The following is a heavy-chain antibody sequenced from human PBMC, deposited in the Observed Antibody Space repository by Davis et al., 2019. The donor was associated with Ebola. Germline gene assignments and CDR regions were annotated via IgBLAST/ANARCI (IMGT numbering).Heavy chain of an antibody. CDR1: GGSISSGGYY. D-gene: IGHD3-9*01. CDR2: IYYSGST. CDR3: ARERLATIFDRNYYYMDV. J-gene: IGHJ6*03. V-gene: IGHV4-31*03. Sequence: LRLSCTVSGGSISSGGYYWSWIRQHPGKGLEWIGYIYYSGSTYYNPSLKSRVTISVDTSKNQFSLKLSSVTAADTAVYYCARERLATIFDRNYYYMDVWGKGTTVTVSS.